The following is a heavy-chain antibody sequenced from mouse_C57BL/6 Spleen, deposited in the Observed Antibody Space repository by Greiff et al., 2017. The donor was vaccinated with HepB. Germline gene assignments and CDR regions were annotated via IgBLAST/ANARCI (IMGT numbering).Heavy chain of an antibody. J-gene: IGHJ4*01. V-gene: IGHV5-4*01. CDR1: GFTFSSYA. CDR3: ARDYDYDGEYAMDY. D-gene: IGHD2-4*01. Sequence: EVQGVESGGGLVKPGGSLKLSCAASGFTFSSYAMSWVRQTPEKRLEWVATISDGGSYTYYPDNVKGRFTISRDNAKNNLYLQMSHLKSEDTAMYYCARDYDYDGEYAMDYWGQGTSVTVSS. CDR2: ISDGGSYT.